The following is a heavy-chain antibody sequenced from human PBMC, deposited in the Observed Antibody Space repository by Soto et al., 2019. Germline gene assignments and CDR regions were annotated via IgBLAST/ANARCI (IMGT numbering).Heavy chain of an antibody. J-gene: IGHJ4*02. V-gene: IGHV4-34*01. CDR3: AREEKRIFDY. CDR2: INHSGST. D-gene: IGHD2-15*01. CDR1: GGSFSGYY. Sequence: SQTLSLTCTVYGGSFSGYYWSWIRQPPGKGLEWIGEINHSGSTNYNPSLKSRVTISVDTSKNQFSLKLSSVTAADTAVYYCAREEKRIFDYWGQGTLVTVSS.